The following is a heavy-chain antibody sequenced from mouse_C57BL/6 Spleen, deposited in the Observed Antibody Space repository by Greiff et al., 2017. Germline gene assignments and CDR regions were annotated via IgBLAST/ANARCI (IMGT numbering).Heavy chain of an antibody. J-gene: IGHJ2*01. D-gene: IGHD2-4*01. CDR2: FHPYNDDT. Sequence: VQLVESGAELVKPGASVKMSCKASGYTFTTYPIEWMKQNHGKSLEWIGNFHPYNDDTKYNEKFKGKATLTVEKSSSTVYLELSRLTSDDSAVYYCARRDYDGYYFDYWGQGTTLTVSS. V-gene: IGHV1-47*01. CDR1: GYTFTTYP. CDR3: ARRDYDGYYFDY.